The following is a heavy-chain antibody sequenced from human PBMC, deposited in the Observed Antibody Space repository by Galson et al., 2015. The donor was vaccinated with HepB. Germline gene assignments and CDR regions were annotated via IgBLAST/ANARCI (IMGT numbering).Heavy chain of an antibody. Sequence: SVKVSCKVSGYTLTELSMHWVRQAPGKGLEWMGGFDPEDGETIYAQKFQGRVTMTEDTSTDTAYMELSSLRSEDTAVYYCATAPLKDGDVGPFDAFDIWGQGTMVTVSS. CDR2: FDPEDGET. CDR1: GYTLTELS. D-gene: IGHD1-26*01. J-gene: IGHJ3*02. V-gene: IGHV1-24*01. CDR3: ATAPLKDGDVGPFDAFDI.